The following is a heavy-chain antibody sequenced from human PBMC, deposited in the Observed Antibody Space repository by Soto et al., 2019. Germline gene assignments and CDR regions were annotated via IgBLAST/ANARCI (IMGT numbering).Heavy chain of an antibody. D-gene: IGHD2-2*01. V-gene: IGHV3-48*01. CDR1: GFTFSSYS. CDR3: AREYCSSTSCLNWFDP. CDR2: ISSSSSTI. J-gene: IGHJ5*02. Sequence: EVQLVESGGGLVQPGGSLRLSCAASGFTFSSYSMNWVRQAPGKGLEWVSYISSSSSTIYYADSVKGRFTISRDNAKNSLYLQVNSLRAEYTAVYYCAREYCSSTSCLNWFDPWGQGTLVTVSS.